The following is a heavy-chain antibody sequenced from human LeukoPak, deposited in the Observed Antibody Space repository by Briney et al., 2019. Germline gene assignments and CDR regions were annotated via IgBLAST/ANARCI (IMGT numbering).Heavy chain of an antibody. CDR3: AKGRPSYDTVNDY. V-gene: IGHV3-23*01. CDR1: GFTFSSYA. Sequence: GGSLRLSCAASGFTFSSYAMSWVRQAPGKGLEWVSAISGSGGTTYYADSVKGRFTISRDNSKNTLYLQVNSLRAEDTAVYYCAKGRPSYDTVNDYWGQGTLVTVSS. J-gene: IGHJ4*02. D-gene: IGHD3-9*01. CDR2: ISGSGGTT.